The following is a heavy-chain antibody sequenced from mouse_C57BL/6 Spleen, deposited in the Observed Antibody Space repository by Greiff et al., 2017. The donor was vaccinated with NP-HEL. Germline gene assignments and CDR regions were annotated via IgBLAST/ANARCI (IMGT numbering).Heavy chain of an antibody. CDR3: ANDYDSWFAY. V-gene: IGHV1-81*01. D-gene: IGHD2-4*01. J-gene: IGHJ3*01. CDR2: IYPRSGDT. Sequence: QVQLQQSGAELARPGASVKLSCKASGYTFTSYGISWVKQRTGQGLEWIGGIYPRSGDTYYNEKFKGKATLTADKSSSTAYMGLRSLTSEDSAVYFCANDYDSWFAYWGQGTLVTVSA. CDR1: GYTFTSYG.